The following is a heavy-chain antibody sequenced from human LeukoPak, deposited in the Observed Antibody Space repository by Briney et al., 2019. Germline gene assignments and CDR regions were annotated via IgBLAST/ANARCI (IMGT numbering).Heavy chain of an antibody. CDR1: GYSFTYYW. V-gene: IGHV5-51*01. CDR3: ARRGSGTYSPFDF. CDR2: IFPGDSDT. J-gene: IGHJ4*02. Sequence: GESLKISCTVSGYSFTYYWIGWVRQMPGKGLEWMGIIFPGDSDTRYSPSFRGQVTISADKSISTAYLQWSSLKASDTAMYYCARRGSGTYSPFDFWGQGTLVTVSS. D-gene: IGHD1-26*01.